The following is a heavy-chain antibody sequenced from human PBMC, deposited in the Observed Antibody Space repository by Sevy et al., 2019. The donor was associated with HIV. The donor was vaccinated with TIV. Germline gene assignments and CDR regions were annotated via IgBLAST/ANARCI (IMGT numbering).Heavy chain of an antibody. J-gene: IGHJ4*02. CDR1: GGSISSGGYY. D-gene: IGHD6-13*01. Sequence: SDTLSLTCTVSGGSISSGGYYWSWIRQHPGKGLEWIGYIYYSGSTYYNPSLKSRVTISVDTSKNQFSLKLSSVTAADTAVYYCARGARTDLYSSSWYISSFDYWGQGTLVTVSS. CDR2: IYYSGST. V-gene: IGHV4-31*03. CDR3: ARGARTDLYSSSWYISSFDY.